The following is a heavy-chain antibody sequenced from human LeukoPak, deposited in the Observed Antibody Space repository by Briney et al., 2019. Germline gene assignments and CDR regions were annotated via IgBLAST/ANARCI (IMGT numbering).Heavy chain of an antibody. CDR2: IKEDGSVK. V-gene: IGHV3-7*03. J-gene: IGHJ4*02. CDR1: GFTFSSHW. D-gene: IGHD5-12*01. CDR3: ARDSTWRLDY. Sequence: GGSLRLSCTASGFTFSSHWMTWVRQPPGKGLEWVANIKEDGSVKYYVDSVKGRFTISRDNTKNALYLQMNSLRADDTAVYFCARDSTWRLDYWGQGTLITDSS.